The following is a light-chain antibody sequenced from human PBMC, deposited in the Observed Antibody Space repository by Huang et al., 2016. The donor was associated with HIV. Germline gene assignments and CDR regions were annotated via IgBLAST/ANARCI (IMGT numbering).Light chain of an antibody. CDR2: LAS. CDR3: MQAHPSRT. Sequence: EIVMTQSPLSLTFTPGEPASISCRSSQSLLYSWGKNYLDWYLQKPGQSPQLLIYLASHRASGVPDRFSGSGSGTYFTLSIRRVEADDVGVYYCMQAHPSRTFGQGTKLEIK. J-gene: IGKJ2*01. CDR1: QSLLYSWGKNY. V-gene: IGKV2-28*01.